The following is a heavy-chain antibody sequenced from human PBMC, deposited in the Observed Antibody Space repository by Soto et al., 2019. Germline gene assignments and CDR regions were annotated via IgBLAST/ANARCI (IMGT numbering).Heavy chain of an antibody. CDR2: IYYSGST. V-gene: IGHV4-39*01. J-gene: IGHJ5*02. D-gene: IGHD3-3*02. Sequence: QLQLQESGPGLVKPSETLSLTCTVSGGSISSISYYWGWIRQPPGKGLEWIGSIYYSGSTYYNPYLHSRVTISVDTSKNPFSLKLSSVTAAETAVYYCASPKIAFYNWFDPWGQGTLVTVSS. CDR3: ASPKIAFYNWFDP. CDR1: GGSISSISYY.